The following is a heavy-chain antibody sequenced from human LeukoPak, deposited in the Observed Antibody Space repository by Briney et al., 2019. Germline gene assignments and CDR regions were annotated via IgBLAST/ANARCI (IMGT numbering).Heavy chain of an antibody. V-gene: IGHV4-59*02. Sequence: SETLSLTCSVSGGSVTDYYWSWIRQPPGKGLEWIGYISHKGVSHYNPSLKSRITISADTSKKQVSLRLTSATSADTAVYYCARGRFNMIRGVIKTVWFDPWTQGTQVTVSS. CDR2: ISHKGVS. D-gene: IGHD3-10*01. CDR3: ARGRFNMIRGVIKTVWFDP. CDR1: GGSVTDYY. J-gene: IGHJ5*02.